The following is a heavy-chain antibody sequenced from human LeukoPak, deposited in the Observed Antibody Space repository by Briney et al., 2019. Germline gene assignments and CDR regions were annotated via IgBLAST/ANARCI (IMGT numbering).Heavy chain of an antibody. CDR3: AAGGPWDLLTY. D-gene: IGHD1-26*01. J-gene: IGHJ4*02. CDR2: FDPEDGQA. CDR1: GDTLTKLS. V-gene: IGHV1-24*01. Sequence: ASVEVSCKVSGDTLTKLSTHWVRQAPGKGLEWMGGFDPEDGQAIYAQKFQGRVTMTEDTSTDTAYMEMNSLRSEDTAVYYCAAGGPWDLLTYWGQGTLVTVSS.